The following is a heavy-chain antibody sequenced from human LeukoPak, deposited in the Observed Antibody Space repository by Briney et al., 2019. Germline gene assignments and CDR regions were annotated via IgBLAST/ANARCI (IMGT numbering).Heavy chain of an antibody. CDR3: AKKNDFVRARKGDYFDP. J-gene: IGHJ4*02. Sequence: ASVKVSCKASGSTFGSCYISWVWQAPGQGLGWMWLISGYYGNTTYSQKLQGRITMTVDTYTTTDYMELKSLRSDATAGYYCAKKNDFVRARKGDYFDPWGQGTLVTVSS. D-gene: IGHD3-3*01. V-gene: IGHV1-18*01. CDR1: GSTFGSCY. CDR2: ISGYYGNT.